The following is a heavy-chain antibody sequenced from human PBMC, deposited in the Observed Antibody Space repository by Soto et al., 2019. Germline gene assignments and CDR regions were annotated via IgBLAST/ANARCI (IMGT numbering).Heavy chain of an antibody. J-gene: IGHJ4*02. CDR3: AHSRWSYYFDY. CDR1: GFSLTTSGVS. V-gene: IGHV2-5*02. D-gene: IGHD2-8*01. Sequence: QITLKESGPTLVKPTQTLTLTCTFSGFSLTTSGVSVGWIRQRPGRALEWLALIYWDGDNRYSPSLRSRLTITKDTSKNQVVLTMTIMDPVDTATYFCAHSRWSYYFDYWGQGTLVTVSS. CDR2: IYWDGDN.